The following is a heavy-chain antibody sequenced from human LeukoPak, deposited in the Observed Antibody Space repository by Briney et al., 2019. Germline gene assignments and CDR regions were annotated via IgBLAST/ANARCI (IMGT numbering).Heavy chain of an antibody. CDR3: ARDRVLRYFDWFHDFDI. V-gene: IGHV1-46*01. CDR2: INPSGGST. J-gene: IGHJ3*02. D-gene: IGHD3-9*01. CDR1: VYTFTSYY. Sequence: ASVKVSCKASVYTFTSYYMHWVRQAPGQGLEWMGIINPSGGSTSYAKKFQGRVTMTRDTSTSTVYMELSSLRSEDTAVSYCARDRVLRYFDWFHDFDIWGQGTMVTVSS.